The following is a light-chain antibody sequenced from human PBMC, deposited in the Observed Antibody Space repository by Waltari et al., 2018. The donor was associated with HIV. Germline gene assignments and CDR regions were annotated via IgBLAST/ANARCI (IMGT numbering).Light chain of an antibody. J-gene: IGLJ3*02. CDR3: ASFTGDDTLL. V-gene: IGLV2-14*03. CDR2: AGH. Sequence: SAVTQPASVSGLPGQSITISCTGGDSDFGLYNFVSWYQPHPGRVPRLILYAGHSRAPGISDRFSGSRSGPTASLNISRLRAEDEADYYCASFTGDDTLLFGGGTKVTVL. CDR1: DSDFGLYNF.